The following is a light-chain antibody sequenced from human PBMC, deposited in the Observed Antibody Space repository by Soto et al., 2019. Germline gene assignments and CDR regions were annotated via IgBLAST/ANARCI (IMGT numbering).Light chain of an antibody. CDR1: QSVSSSY. CDR3: QQYGSSPTWT. J-gene: IGKJ1*01. Sequence: EIVLMQSPGTLSLSPGERATLSCRASQSVSSSYLAWYQQKPGQAPRLLIYGASSRATGIPDRFSGSGSGTDFTLTISRLEPEDFAVYYCQQYGSSPTWTFGQGPKVDI. CDR2: GAS. V-gene: IGKV3-20*01.